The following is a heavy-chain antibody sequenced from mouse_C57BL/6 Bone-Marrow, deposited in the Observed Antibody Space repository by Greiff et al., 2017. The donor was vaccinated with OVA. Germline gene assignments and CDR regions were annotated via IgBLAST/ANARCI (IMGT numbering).Heavy chain of an antibody. Sequence: VQLQQSGPELVKPGASVKISCKASGYSFTGYYMNWVKQSPEKSLEWIGEINPSTGGTNYNQKFKAKATLTVDKSSSTAYMQLKSLTSEDSAVYYCAIGGTSPFAYGGQGTGVTVSA. D-gene: IGHD4-1*01. CDR1: GYSFTGYY. CDR2: INPSTGGT. V-gene: IGHV1-42*01. CDR3: AIGGTSPFAY. J-gene: IGHJ3*01.